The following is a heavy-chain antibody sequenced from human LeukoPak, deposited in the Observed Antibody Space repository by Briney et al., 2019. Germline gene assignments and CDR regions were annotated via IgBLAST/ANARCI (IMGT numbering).Heavy chain of an antibody. Sequence: GGSLRLSCAASGFTFSSYAMSWVRQAPGKGLEWVSGISGSGGSTYYADSVKGRFTISRDNSKNTLYLQMNSRRAEDTAVYYCAKGYDYSNYLFDYWGQGTLVTVSS. D-gene: IGHD4-11*01. CDR3: AKGYDYSNYLFDY. J-gene: IGHJ4*02. CDR1: GFTFSSYA. V-gene: IGHV3-23*01. CDR2: ISGSGGST.